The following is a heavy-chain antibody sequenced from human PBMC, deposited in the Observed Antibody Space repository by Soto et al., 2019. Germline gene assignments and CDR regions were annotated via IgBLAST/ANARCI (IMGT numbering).Heavy chain of an antibody. CDR3: VKDGEAASPGWFDT. D-gene: IGHD6-6*01. CDR1: GFTFEDFA. J-gene: IGHJ5*02. CDR2: NRWNGEAV. V-gene: IGHV3-9*01. Sequence: GGSLRLSCSASGFTFEDFAMHWVRRAPGKGLEWVAGNRWNGEAVGYAASVKGRCTSSRDNAKKLLFLQMNSLRVDDTALYYCVKDGEAASPGWFDTWGQGTQVTVSS.